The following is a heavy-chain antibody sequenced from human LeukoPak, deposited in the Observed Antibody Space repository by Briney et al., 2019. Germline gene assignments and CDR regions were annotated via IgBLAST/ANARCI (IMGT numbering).Heavy chain of an antibody. V-gene: IGHV4-59*01. J-gene: IGHJ4*02. CDR1: GGSISSYY. Sequence: SETLSLTCTVSGGSISSYYWSWIRQPPGKGLEWIGYIYYSGSTNYNPSLKSRVTISVDTSKNQFPLKLSSVTAADTAVYYCARWGYDILDWPDYWGQGTLVTVSS. CDR3: ARWGYDILDWPDY. D-gene: IGHD3-9*01. CDR2: IYYSGST.